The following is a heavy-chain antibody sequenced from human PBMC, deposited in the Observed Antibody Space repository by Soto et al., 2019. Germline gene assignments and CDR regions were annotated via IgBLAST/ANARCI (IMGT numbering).Heavy chain of an antibody. CDR2: IYYSGST. CDR1: GGSISSYY. D-gene: IGHD6-13*01. Sequence: SETLSLTCTVSGGSISSYYWSWIRQPPGKGLEWIGYIYYSGSTNYNPSLKSRVTISVDTSKNQFSLKLSSVTAADTAVYYCARGYSSSWYYFDYWGQGTLVTVPQ. V-gene: IGHV4-59*01. CDR3: ARGYSSSWYYFDY. J-gene: IGHJ4*02.